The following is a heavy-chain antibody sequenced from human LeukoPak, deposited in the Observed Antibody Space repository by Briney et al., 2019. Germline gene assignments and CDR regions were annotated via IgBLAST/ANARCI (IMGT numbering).Heavy chain of an antibody. CDR3: ARVGSIAAAGLGWYFDL. J-gene: IGHJ2*01. V-gene: IGHV1-69*04. CDR2: IIPILGTA. CDR1: GGTFSSYA. D-gene: IGHD6-13*01. Sequence: SVKVSCKASGGTFSSYAISWVRQAPGQGLEWMGRIIPILGTANYAQKFQGRVTITADKSTSTAYMELSSLRSEDTAVYYCARVGSIAAAGLGWYFDLWGRGTLVTVSS.